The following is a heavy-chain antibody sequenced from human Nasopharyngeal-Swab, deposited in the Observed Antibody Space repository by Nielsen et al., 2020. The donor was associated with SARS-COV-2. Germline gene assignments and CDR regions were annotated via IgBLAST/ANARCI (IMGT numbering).Heavy chain of an antibody. CDR2: ISSSSSYI. CDR3: ARDPTYSSSWSSPYYFDY. D-gene: IGHD6-13*01. CDR1: GFTVSSNY. V-gene: IGHV3-21*01. J-gene: IGHJ4*02. Sequence: GGSLRLSCAASGFTVSSNYMSWVRQAPGKGLEWVSSISSSSSYIYYADSVKGRFTISRDNAKNSLYLQMNSLRAEDTAVYYCARDPTYSSSWSSPYYFDYWGQGTLVTVSS.